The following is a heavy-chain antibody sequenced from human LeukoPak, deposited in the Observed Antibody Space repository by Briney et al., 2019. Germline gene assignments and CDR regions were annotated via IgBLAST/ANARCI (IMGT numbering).Heavy chain of an antibody. J-gene: IGHJ4*02. CDR1: GFTFDDYA. Sequence: PGGSLRLSCSASGFTFDDYAMHWVRQAPGKGLEWVSGINWSSGTIAYADSVKGRFTISRDNAKNSLYLRMDSLRVEDTALYYCTKDIRIAVSGMLDYWGQGTLVTVSS. CDR2: INWSSGTI. V-gene: IGHV3-9*01. CDR3: TKDIRIAVSGMLDY. D-gene: IGHD6-19*01.